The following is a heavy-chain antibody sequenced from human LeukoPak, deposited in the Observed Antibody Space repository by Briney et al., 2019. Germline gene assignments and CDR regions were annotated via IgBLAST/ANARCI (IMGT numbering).Heavy chain of an antibody. CDR1: GFTFSSYA. D-gene: IGHD3-16*01. V-gene: IGHV3-23*01. CDR2: ISYTGAGT. Sequence: PGGSLRLSCAASGFTFSSYAMNWVRQAPGEGLEWVSSISYTGAGTYYADSVKGRFTISRDNSKNTLYLQMNSLRADDTAVYYCAKDTPLCYFDYWGQGTLVTVSS. CDR3: AKDTPLCYFDY. J-gene: IGHJ4*02.